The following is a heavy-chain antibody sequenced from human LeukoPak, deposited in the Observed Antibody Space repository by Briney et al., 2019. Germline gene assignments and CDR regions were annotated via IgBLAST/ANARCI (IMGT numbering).Heavy chain of an antibody. J-gene: IGHJ4*02. CDR2: IIPILGIA. V-gene: IGHV1-69*04. CDR3: ARDRHYYGSGSYPFDY. D-gene: IGHD3-10*01. Sequence: ASVTVSCKASGGTFSSYAISWVRQAPGQGLEWMGRIIPILGIANYAQKFQGRVTITADKSTSTAYMELSSLRSEDTAVYYCARDRHYYGSGSYPFDYWGQGTLVTVSS. CDR1: GGTFSSYA.